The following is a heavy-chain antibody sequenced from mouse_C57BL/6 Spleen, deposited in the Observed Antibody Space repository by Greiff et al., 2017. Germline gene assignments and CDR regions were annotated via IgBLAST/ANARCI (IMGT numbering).Heavy chain of an antibody. CDR3: ARLYGNYVWYFDV. Sequence: EVKLVESGGGLVQPGGSLSLSCAASGFTFTDYYMSWVRQPPGKALEWLGFIRNKANGYTTEYSASVKGRFTISRDTSQSILYLQMNALRAEDSATYYCARLYGNYVWYFDVWGTGTTVTVSS. J-gene: IGHJ1*03. D-gene: IGHD2-1*01. V-gene: IGHV7-3*01. CDR1: GFTFTDYY. CDR2: IRNKANGYTT.